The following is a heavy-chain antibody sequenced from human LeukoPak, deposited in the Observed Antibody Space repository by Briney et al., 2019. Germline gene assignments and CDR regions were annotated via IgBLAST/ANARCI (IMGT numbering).Heavy chain of an antibody. D-gene: IGHD6-19*01. CDR2: ISYDGSNK. CDR1: GFTFSVHY. CDR3: ARGTPSSSGWLYYGMDV. Sequence: PGGSLRLSCAASGFTFSVHYIDWVRQAPGKGLEWVAVISYDGSNKYYADSVKGRFTISRDNSKNTLYLQMNSLRAEDTAVYYCARGTPSSSGWLYYGMDVWGQGTTVTVSS. V-gene: IGHV3-30-3*01. J-gene: IGHJ6*02.